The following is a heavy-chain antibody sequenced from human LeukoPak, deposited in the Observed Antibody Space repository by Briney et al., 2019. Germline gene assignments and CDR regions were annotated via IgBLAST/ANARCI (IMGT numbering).Heavy chain of an antibody. V-gene: IGHV3-64*01. Sequence: PGGSLRLSCAASGFTFSSYAMHLVRQAPGKGLEYVSAISSNGGSKYYANSVNGRFTISRDNSKNTLYLQMGSLRAEDMAVYYCARGSLVMITFGGVIVIPGAFDIWGQGTMVTVSS. D-gene: IGHD3-16*02. CDR1: GFTFSSYA. CDR3: ARGSLVMITFGGVIVIPGAFDI. J-gene: IGHJ3*02. CDR2: ISSNGGSK.